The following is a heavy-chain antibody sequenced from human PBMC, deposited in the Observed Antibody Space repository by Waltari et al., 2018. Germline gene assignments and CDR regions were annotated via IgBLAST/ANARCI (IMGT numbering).Heavy chain of an antibody. CDR1: GYTFTSYD. V-gene: IGHV1-8*02. CDR3: ASSNYDSRARFDP. CDR2: MNPNSGNT. J-gene: IGHJ5*02. D-gene: IGHD3-22*01. Sequence: QVQLVQSGAEVKKPGASVKVSCKASGYTFTSYDSNWVRQATGQGLEWMGWMNPNSGNTGYAQKFQGRVTMTRNTSISTAYMELSSLRSEDTAVYYCASSNYDSRARFDPWGQGTLVTVSS.